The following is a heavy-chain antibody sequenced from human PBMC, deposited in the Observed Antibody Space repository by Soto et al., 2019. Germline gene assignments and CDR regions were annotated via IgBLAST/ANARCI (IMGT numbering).Heavy chain of an antibody. CDR2: INPNSGGT. Sequence: GASVKVSCKASGDTFTGYYMHWVRQAPGQGPEWMGWINPNSGGTNYVQKFQGRVTMTRDTSISTAYMELSRLGSDDTAVYYCARGIAVAGTSVESYFDYWGQGTLVTVSS. D-gene: IGHD6-19*01. V-gene: IGHV1-2*02. CDR3: ARGIAVAGTSVESYFDY. J-gene: IGHJ4*02. CDR1: GDTFTGYY.